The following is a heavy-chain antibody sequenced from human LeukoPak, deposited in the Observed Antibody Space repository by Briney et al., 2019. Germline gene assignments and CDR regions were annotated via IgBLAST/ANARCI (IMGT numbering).Heavy chain of an antibody. CDR1: GGSISSSRYY. Sequence: KPSETLSLTCTVSGGSISSSRYYWGWIRQPPGKGLEWIGNIYYSGSTYYNPSLKSRVTISVDTSKNQFSLKLSSVTAADTAVYYCARIQIWFGETKFDSWGQGTLVTVSS. CDR3: ARIQIWFGETKFDS. CDR2: IYYSGST. D-gene: IGHD3-10*01. J-gene: IGHJ5*01. V-gene: IGHV4-39*01.